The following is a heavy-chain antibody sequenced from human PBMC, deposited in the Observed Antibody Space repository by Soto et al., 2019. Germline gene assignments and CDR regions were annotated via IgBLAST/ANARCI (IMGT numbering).Heavy chain of an antibody. Sequence: RRLSCAASGFSFSTCDMDWVRQAPGKAPEWIAHISTTSFTIYYADSVKGRFTISRDNARNSLYLEMKSLRDEDTAVYYCARDRCFDGSCYSASDSWGQGILVTVSS. CDR2: ISTTSFTI. CDR1: GFSFSTCD. J-gene: IGHJ5*01. D-gene: IGHD2-15*01. V-gene: IGHV3-48*02. CDR3: ARDRCFDGSCYSASDS.